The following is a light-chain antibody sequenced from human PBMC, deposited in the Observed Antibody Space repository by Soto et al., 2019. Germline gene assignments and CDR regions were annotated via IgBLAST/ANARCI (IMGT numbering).Light chain of an antibody. CDR1: QSISRY. V-gene: IGKV3-20*01. J-gene: IGKJ1*01. Sequence: IVLTQSPGTLSLSPGERTTLSCRASQSISRYLAWYQQKPGQAPRLLIYAASTRATGIPDRFSGSGSGTDFTLTINRLEPEDFAVYYCQQYAGSPWTFGQGTKVDIK. CDR3: QQYAGSPWT. CDR2: AAS.